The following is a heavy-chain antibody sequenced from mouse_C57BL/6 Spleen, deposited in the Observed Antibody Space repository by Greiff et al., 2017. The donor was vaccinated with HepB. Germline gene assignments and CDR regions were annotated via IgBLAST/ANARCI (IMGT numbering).Heavy chain of an antibody. CDR3: ARSYYGSSVDY. CDR1: GYTFTSYG. Sequence: VKLMESGAELARPGASVKLSCKASGYTFTSYGISWVKQRTGQGLEWIGEIYPRSGNTYYNEKFKGKATLTADKSSSTAYMELRSLTSEDSAVYFCARSYYGSSVDYWGQGTSVTVSS. CDR2: IYPRSGNT. D-gene: IGHD1-1*01. J-gene: IGHJ4*01. V-gene: IGHV1-81*01.